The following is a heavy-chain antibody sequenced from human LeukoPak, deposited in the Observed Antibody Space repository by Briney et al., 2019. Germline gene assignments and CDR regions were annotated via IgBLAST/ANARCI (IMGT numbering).Heavy chain of an antibody. J-gene: IGHJ4*02. CDR3: ARAVGLSAAAGLFDY. CDR1: GGSISSYF. V-gene: IGHV4-4*09. D-gene: IGHD6-13*01. CDR2: IYSGGNT. Sequence: PSETLSLTCTVSGGSISSYFWSWIRQPPGRRLEWIGYIYSGGNTNYSPSLRSQVTFSVDTSKNQFSLKLRSVTAADTAVYYCARAVGLSAAAGLFDYWGQGTLVTASS.